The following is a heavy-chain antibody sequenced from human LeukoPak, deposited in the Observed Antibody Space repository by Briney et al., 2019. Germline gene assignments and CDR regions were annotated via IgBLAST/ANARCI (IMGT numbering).Heavy chain of an antibody. CDR1: GDSISTYY. Sequence: SETLSLTCSFSGDSISTYYWSWIRQSPGKGLEWIGHIYSSGNTDYNSSLKSRVTISVDTSKSQFSLRLSSVTATDTAVYYCARLRWQLVGPYFDYWGQAILVTVSS. J-gene: IGHJ4*02. D-gene: IGHD1-26*01. V-gene: IGHV4-59*01. CDR3: ARLRWQLVGPYFDY. CDR2: IYSSGNT.